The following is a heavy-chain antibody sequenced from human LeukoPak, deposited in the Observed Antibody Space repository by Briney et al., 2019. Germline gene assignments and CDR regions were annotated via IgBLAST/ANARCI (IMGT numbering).Heavy chain of an antibody. Sequence: GGSLRLSCAASGFTFSSYSMNWVRQAPANGLEWVSSISSSSSYIYYADSVKGRFTISRDNAKNSLYLQMNSLRAEDTAVYYCATGGRQGYYGSGSYLGVDYWGQGTLVTVSS. CDR1: GFTFSSYS. CDR3: ATGGRQGYYGSGSYLGVDY. J-gene: IGHJ4*02. D-gene: IGHD3-10*01. CDR2: ISSSSSYI. V-gene: IGHV3-21*01.